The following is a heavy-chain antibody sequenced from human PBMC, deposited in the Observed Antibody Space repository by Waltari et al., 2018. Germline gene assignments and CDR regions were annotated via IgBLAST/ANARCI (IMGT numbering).Heavy chain of an antibody. CDR1: GFTFSSYA. CDR3: AKSYYYDSSGYYPPSDAFDI. Sequence: EVQLVESGGDLVQPGGSLRLSCAASGFTFSSYAMSWVRQAPGKGLGWVSAISGSGGSTYYADSVKGRFTISRDNSKNTLYLQMNSLRAEDTAVYYCAKSYYYDSSGYYPPSDAFDIWGQGTMVTVSS. J-gene: IGHJ3*02. CDR2: ISGSGGST. D-gene: IGHD3-22*01. V-gene: IGHV3-23*04.